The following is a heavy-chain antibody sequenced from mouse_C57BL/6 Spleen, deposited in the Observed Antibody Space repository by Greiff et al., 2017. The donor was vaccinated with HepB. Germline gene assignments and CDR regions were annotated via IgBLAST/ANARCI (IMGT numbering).Heavy chain of an antibody. CDR3: ARDWYFDG. D-gene: IGHD3-1*01. CDR2: IYPGDGDT. Sequence: QVQLQQSGPELVKPGASVKISCKASGYAFSSSWMNWVKQRPGKGLEWIGRIYPGDGDTNYNGKFKGNATLTADKSSSTAYMQLSSLTSEDSAVCFCARDWYFDGWGTGTTVTVSS. J-gene: IGHJ1*03. CDR1: GYAFSSSW. V-gene: IGHV1-82*01.